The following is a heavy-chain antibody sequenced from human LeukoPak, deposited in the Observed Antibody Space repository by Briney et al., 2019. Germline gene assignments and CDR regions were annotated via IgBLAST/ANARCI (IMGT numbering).Heavy chain of an antibody. CDR1: GFTFGDYG. CDR3: ARDLGYKDYVSAFDI. D-gene: IGHD5-24*01. V-gene: IGHV3-20*04. J-gene: IGHJ3*02. CDR2: INWIGGST. Sequence: PGGSLRLSCAASGFTFGDYGMNWVRQVPGKWLEWVSGINWIGGSTGHADSVKGRFTISRDNAKNSLYLQMNSLRAEDTALYYCARDLGYKDYVSAFDISGRGTMVTVSS.